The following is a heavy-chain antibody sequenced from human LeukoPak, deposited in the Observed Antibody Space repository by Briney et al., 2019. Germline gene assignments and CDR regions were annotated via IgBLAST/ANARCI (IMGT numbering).Heavy chain of an antibody. CDR3: AKDRYGDYVYYYMDV. D-gene: IGHD4/OR15-4a*01. V-gene: IGHV1-2*02. J-gene: IGHJ6*03. CDR2: INPNSGDT. CDR1: GYTFTDYY. Sequence: ASVKVSCKASGYTFTDYYIQWVRQAPGQGLEWMGWINPNSGDTNYAQGFQGRVTITSDTSISTVYMELSRLRSDDTAIYYCAKDRYGDYVYYYMDVWGKGTTVTV.